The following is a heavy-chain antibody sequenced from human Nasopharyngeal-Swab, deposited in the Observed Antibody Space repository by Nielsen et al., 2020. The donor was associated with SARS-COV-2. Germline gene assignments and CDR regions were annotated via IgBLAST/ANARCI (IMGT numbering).Heavy chain of an antibody. Sequence: SETLSLTCTVSNGSINSYYWSWIRQPPGKGLEWMGYIYFSGSTSYNPSLKSRVTMSVDTSKNQFSLNLTSVTAADTAVYYCARDQKYYFEKSGYFDYWGQGAHVTVSS. CDR2: IYFSGST. V-gene: IGHV4-59*13. CDR3: ARDQKYYFEKSGYFDY. D-gene: IGHD3-22*01. J-gene: IGHJ4*02. CDR1: NGSINSYY.